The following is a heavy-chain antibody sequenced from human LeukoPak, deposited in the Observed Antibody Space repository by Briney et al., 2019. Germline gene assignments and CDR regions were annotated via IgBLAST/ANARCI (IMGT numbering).Heavy chain of an antibody. D-gene: IGHD2-15*01. CDR3: ARHARYCSGGSCYLNGLEDY. V-gene: IGHV4-59*08. Sequence: SETLSLTCTVSGGSISSYYWSWIRQPPGKGLEWIGYIYYSGSTNCSPSLKSRVTISVDTSKNQFSLKLSSVTAADTAVYYCARHARYCSGGSCYLNGLEDYWGQGTLVTVSS. CDR1: GGSISSYY. J-gene: IGHJ4*02. CDR2: IYYSGST.